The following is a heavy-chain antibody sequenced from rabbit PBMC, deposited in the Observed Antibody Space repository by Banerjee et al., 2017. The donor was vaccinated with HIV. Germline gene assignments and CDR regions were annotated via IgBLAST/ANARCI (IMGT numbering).Heavy chain of an antibody. CDR1: GFSFSSSYW. J-gene: IGHJ6*01. CDR3: ASDTSGDFQYEL. D-gene: IGHD1-1*01. V-gene: IGHV1S45*01. CDR2: IYAGSSGST. Sequence: QEQLEESGGDLVKPEGSLTLTCTASGFSFSSSYWICWVRQAPGKGLEWIGCIYAGSSGSTYYASWAKGRFTISKTSSTTMTLQMTSLTAADTATYFCASDTSGDFQYELWGQGTLVTVS.